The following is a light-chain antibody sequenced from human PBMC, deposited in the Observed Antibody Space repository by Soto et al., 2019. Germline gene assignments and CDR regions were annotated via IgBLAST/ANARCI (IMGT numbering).Light chain of an antibody. CDR1: QSISSL. CDR2: KAS. Sequence: DIQMTQSPSTLSASVGDRVTITCRASQSISSLLAWYQQKPGRAPTLLIYKASTLESGVPSRFSGSGSGTEFSLTISSLQPDDSATYYCQKYNSYPLTFGQGTRLEIK. J-gene: IGKJ5*01. V-gene: IGKV1-5*03. CDR3: QKYNSYPLT.